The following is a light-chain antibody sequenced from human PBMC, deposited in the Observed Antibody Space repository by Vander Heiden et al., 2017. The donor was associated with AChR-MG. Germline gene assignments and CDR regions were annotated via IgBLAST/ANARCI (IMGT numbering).Light chain of an antibody. CDR2: GNS. Sequence: QSVLTQPPSVPGAPGQRVPISCTGSGANIGAGNDVRWYQQLPGTAPNHRIYGNSQQPAGVPDRFSVSKSGTSASLAINGLQAEDGAGYYCLPYDSSLSGSLVFGGGTKLAGL. J-gene: IGLJ2*01. CDR3: LPYDSSLSGSLV. CDR1: GANIGAGND. V-gene: IGLV1-40*01.